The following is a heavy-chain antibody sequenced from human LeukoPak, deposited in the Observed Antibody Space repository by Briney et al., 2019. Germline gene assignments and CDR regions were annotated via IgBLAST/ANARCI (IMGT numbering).Heavy chain of an antibody. CDR3: ARGGHGSESYSVGPLGY. Sequence: GGSLRLSCAASGFTFSRYSINWVRQAPGEGLEWASSISSSSGYIYYADSVKGRFTISRDNAKNSLNLQMNSLRAEDTAVYYCARGGHGSESYSVGPLGYWGQGTLVTVSS. CDR2: ISSSSGYI. V-gene: IGHV3-21*01. D-gene: IGHD3-10*01. J-gene: IGHJ4*02. CDR1: GFTFSRYS.